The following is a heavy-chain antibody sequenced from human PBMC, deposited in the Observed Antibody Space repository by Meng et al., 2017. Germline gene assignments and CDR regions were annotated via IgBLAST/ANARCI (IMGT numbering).Heavy chain of an antibody. J-gene: IGHJ4*02. CDR1: GYTFTKYG. V-gene: IGHV1-3*01. Sequence: GELVQSGAGGKKPGAEETVSCKASGYTFTKYGKHWVGQAPGQRGEWMGWINAGNSDTKYSQKLQGRVTITRDTSASTVYMEVSSLRSEDTGVYYCARAIAVSGTGRFDYWGQGTLVTVSS. D-gene: IGHD6-19*01. CDR2: INAGNSDT. CDR3: ARAIAVSGTGRFDY.